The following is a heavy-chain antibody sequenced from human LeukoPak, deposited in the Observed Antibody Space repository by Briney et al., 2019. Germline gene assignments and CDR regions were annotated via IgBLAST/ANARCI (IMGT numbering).Heavy chain of an antibody. CDR2: IYYSGST. J-gene: IGHJ4*02. CDR3: ARDRDGYLTY. CDR1: GGSISSYY. D-gene: IGHD5-24*01. V-gene: IGHV4-59*01. Sequence: SETLSLTCTVSGGSISSYYWSWIRQPPGKGLEWIGYIYYSGSTNYNPSLKSRVTISVDTSKNQFSLKLSSVTAADTAVYYCARDRDGYLTYWSQGTLVTVSS.